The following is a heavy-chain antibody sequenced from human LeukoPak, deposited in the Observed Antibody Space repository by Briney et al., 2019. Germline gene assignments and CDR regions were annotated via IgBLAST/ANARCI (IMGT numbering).Heavy chain of an antibody. CDR1: RFTFSSYS. D-gene: IGHD3-10*01. V-gene: IGHV3-23*01. Sequence: GGSLRLFCSASRFTFSSYSMSWVRQAPGKGLECVSSISDSGGYTYYADSVKGRFTISRDNSKNTPYLQMNSLRADDTAVYYCAKPDGSGTYYNYFDYWGQGTLVTVSS. J-gene: IGHJ4*02. CDR3: AKPDGSGTYYNYFDY. CDR2: ISDSGGYT.